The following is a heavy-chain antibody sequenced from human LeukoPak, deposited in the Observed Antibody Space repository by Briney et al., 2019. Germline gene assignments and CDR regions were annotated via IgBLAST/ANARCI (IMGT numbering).Heavy chain of an antibody. Sequence: ASVKVSCKASGGTFSSYAISWVRQAPGQGLEWMGWINPNSGNTGYAQKFQGRVTMTRNTSISTAYMELSSLRSEDTAVYYCARLANPSDAFDIWGQGTMVTVSS. CDR1: GGTFSSYA. J-gene: IGHJ3*02. V-gene: IGHV1-8*02. CDR3: ARLANPSDAFDI. CDR2: INPNSGNT.